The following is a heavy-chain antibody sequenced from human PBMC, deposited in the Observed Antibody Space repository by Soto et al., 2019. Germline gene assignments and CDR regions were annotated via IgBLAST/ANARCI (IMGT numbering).Heavy chain of an antibody. V-gene: IGHV3-23*01. D-gene: IGHD1-1*01. CDR1: GFTFSNYA. CDR2: ISSSGDSP. Sequence: GGSLRLSCAASGFTFSNYAMSWVRQAPGKGLEWVSAISSSGDSPYYADSVKGRFTVSRDNSKNTLYLQMNSLRVEDTAIYYCARNTIPNPHDWGKGTLVTVSS. CDR3: ARNTIPNPHD. J-gene: IGHJ4*02.